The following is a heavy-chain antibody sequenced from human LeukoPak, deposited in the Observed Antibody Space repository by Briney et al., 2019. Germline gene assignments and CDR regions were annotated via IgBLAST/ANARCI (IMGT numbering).Heavy chain of an antibody. CDR2: INQDGSGK. V-gene: IGHV3-7*01. CDR3: ARGVSGEP. J-gene: IGHJ5*02. CDR1: GFNPRHYW. Sequence: GGSLRLSCETSGFNPRHYWMSWVRQAPGKGLEWVANINQDGSGKYFVDSVKGRFTISRDNAKNSLYLQMNSLRAEDTAVYYCARGVSGEPWGQGTLVTVSS. D-gene: IGHD1-14*01.